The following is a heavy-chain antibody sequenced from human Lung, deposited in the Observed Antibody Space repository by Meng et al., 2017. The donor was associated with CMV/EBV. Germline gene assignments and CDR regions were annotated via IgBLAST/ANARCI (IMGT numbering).Heavy chain of an antibody. CDR1: GFPFSDYY. CDR3: ARDFSLYRTSGVQ. CDR2: ISPTTGYT. J-gene: IGHJ4*02. D-gene: IGHD2-8*01. V-gene: IGHV3-11*05. Sequence: QVQMVEFGGXXXXPXXSLGVACTGSGFPFSDYYMSWIRQAPGKGLEWVSYISPTTGYTEYADSVKGRFTISRDNAKNSLFLQMNSLRSEDTAVYYCARDFSLYRTSGVQWGQGTLGTVSS.